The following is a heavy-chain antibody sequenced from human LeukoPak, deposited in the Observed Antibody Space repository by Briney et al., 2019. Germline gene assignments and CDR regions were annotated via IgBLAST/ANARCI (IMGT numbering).Heavy chain of an antibody. CDR3: ARSRAAGQEHDAFDI. CDR1: GGSISSGDYY. J-gene: IGHJ3*02. CDR2: IYYSGST. Sequence: PSETLSLTCTVSGGSISSGDYYWSWIRQPPGRGLEWIGYIYYSGSTYYNPSLKSRVTISVDTSKNQSSLKLSSVTAADTAVYYCARSRAAGQEHDAFDICGQGTMVTVSS. V-gene: IGHV4-30-4*08. D-gene: IGHD6-13*01.